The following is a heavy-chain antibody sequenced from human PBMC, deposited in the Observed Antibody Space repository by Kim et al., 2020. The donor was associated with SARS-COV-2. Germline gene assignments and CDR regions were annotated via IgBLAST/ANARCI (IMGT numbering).Heavy chain of an antibody. Sequence: SQTLSLTCAISGDSVSSNSAAWNWIRQSPSRGLEWLGRTYYRSKWYNDYAVSVKSRITINPDTSKNQFSLQLNSVTPEDTAVYYCARDPFTPLPPPNGMDVWGHGTTVTVSS. CDR1: GDSVSSNSAA. V-gene: IGHV6-1*01. CDR2: TYYRSKWYN. CDR3: ARDPFTPLPPPNGMDV. J-gene: IGHJ6*02.